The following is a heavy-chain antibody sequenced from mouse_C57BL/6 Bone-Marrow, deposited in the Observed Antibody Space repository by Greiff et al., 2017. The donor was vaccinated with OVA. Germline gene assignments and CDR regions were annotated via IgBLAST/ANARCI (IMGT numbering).Heavy chain of an antibody. CDR3: ARKGSYRYFDV. V-gene: IGHV1-82*01. D-gene: IGHD1-1*01. Sequence: VQLVESGPELVKPGASVKISCKASGYAFSSSWMNWVKQRPGKGLEWIGRIYPGDGDTNYNGKFKGKATLTADKSSSTAYMQLSSLTSEDSAVYFCARKGSYRYFDVWGTGTTVTVSS. CDR1: GYAFSSSW. J-gene: IGHJ1*03. CDR2: IYPGDGDT.